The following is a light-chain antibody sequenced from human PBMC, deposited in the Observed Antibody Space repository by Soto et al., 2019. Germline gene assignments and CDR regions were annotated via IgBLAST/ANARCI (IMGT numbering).Light chain of an antibody. CDR2: EVN. J-gene: IGLJ1*01. Sequence: QSVLTQPASVSGSPGQSITISCTGTSSDVGYYNYVSWYRQHPGKAPRLMIYEVNNRPSGVSNRFSGSKSGNTASLTISGLQAEDEADYYCSSCTSSSTLLYVFGNRTKVTVL. V-gene: IGLV2-14*01. CDR1: SSDVGYYNY. CDR3: SSCTSSSTLLYV.